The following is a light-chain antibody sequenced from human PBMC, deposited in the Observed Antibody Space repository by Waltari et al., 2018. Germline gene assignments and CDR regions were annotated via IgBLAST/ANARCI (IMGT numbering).Light chain of an antibody. CDR2: DAS. CDR3: QQRSNWLRYT. Sequence: EIVLTQSPATLSLSPGERATLPCRASQSVSSYLAWYQQKPGQAPRLLIYDASNRATGIPARFSGSGSGTDFTLTISSLEPEDFAVYYCQQRSNWLRYTFGQGTKLEI. V-gene: IGKV3-11*01. CDR1: QSVSSY. J-gene: IGKJ2*01.